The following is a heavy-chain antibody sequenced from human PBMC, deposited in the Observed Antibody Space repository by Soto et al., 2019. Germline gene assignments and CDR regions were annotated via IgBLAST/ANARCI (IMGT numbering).Heavy chain of an antibody. Sequence: SLRLSCAASGFIFSGYSIHWVRQASGKGLEWVGRIRSRASSYATAYAASVKGRFTTSRDDSDNTAYLQMNSLKIEDTAVYYCSRWESGSIGFDYWGQGTLVTVSS. CDR2: IRSRASSYAT. D-gene: IGHD1-26*01. CDR1: GFIFSGYS. V-gene: IGHV3-73*01. J-gene: IGHJ4*02. CDR3: SRWESGSIGFDY.